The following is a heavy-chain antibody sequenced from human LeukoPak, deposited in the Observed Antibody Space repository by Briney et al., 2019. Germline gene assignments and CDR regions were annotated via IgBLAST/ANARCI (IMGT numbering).Heavy chain of an antibody. CDR2: VSTSGSTI. V-gene: IGHV3-48*03. D-gene: IGHD1-26*01. Sequence: PGGSLRLSCAASGFTFSTYEMNWVRQAPGGGLEWVAYVSTSGSTIFSADSVKGRFTTDRDNAKNSLYLQMNSLRAEDTAVYYCVREMGARLFQYWGQGTLVTVSS. J-gene: IGHJ1*01. CDR3: VREMGARLFQY. CDR1: GFTFSTYE.